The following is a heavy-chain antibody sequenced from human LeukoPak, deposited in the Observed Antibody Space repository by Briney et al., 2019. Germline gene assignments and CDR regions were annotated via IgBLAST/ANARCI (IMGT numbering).Heavy chain of an antibody. CDR3: AKTIVPVAAEFEY. J-gene: IGHJ4*02. V-gene: IGHV3-23*01. D-gene: IGHD2-8*02. CDR1: GFTFSTYA. CDR2: ISGTGGST. Sequence: GGSPRLSCAASGFTFSTYAMTWVRQAPGKGLEWVSLISGTGGSTYYADSVKGRFTISRDNSKNTLYLQMNSLRAEDTVVYYCAKTIVPVAAEFEYWGQGTLVTVSS.